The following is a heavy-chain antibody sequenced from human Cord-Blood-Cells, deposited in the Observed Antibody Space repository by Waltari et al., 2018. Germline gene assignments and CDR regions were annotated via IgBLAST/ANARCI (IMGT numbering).Heavy chain of an antibody. J-gene: IGHJ4*02. D-gene: IGHD1-1*01. CDR1: GGSFSGYY. V-gene: IGHV4-34*01. Sequence: QVQLQQWGAGLLKPSETLSLTCAVYGGSFSGYYWSWIRQPPGKGLEGIGEINHSGSTNYNPSRKSRVTISVDTSKNQFSLKLSSVTAADTAVYYCARGQLGRPGYWGQGTLVTVSS. CDR2: INHSGST. CDR3: ARGQLGRPGY.